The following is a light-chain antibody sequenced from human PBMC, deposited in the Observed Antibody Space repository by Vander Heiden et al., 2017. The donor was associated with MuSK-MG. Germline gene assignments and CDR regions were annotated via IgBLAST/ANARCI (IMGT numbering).Light chain of an antibody. CDR1: SSNIGGNY. CDR2: RNY. J-gene: IGLJ3*02. Sequence: QSVLPQPPSASGTPEQRVTISCSGRSSNIGGNYVNWYQQLPGTAPKLIIYRNYQRPSGVPDRFSGSKSGTSASLAISGLRSDDETDYYCAGWDDSLNGPVFGGGTKLTVL. V-gene: IGLV1-47*01. CDR3: AGWDDSLNGPV.